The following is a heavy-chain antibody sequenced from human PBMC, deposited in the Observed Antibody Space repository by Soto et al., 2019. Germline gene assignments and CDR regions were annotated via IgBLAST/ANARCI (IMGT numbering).Heavy chain of an antibody. D-gene: IGHD5-18*01. CDR1: GYTFASYG. V-gene: IGHV1-18*01. CDR3: ARAVGYSYGFDY. CDR2: ISAYNGNT. Sequence: QVQLVQSGAEVRRPGASVKVSCKASGYTFASYGISWVRQAPGQGLEWMGWISAYNGNTNYAHKLQGRVTMTTETSTTTAYMELRSLRSDDTAVYYCARAVGYSYGFDYWGREPWSPSPQ. J-gene: IGHJ4*02.